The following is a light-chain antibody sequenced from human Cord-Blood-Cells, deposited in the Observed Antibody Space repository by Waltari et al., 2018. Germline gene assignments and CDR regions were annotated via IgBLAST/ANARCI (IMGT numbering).Light chain of an antibody. J-gene: IGKJ5*01. CDR3: QQRSNWPPIT. CDR1: QSVSSY. Sequence: EIVLTQSPATLSLSPGERATLSCRASQSVSSYLAWYQQKPCQAPRLLIYDASHRATGIPARFSGSRSGTDYTHTISSIEPEDFAVYYCQQRSNWPPITFGHGTLLEI. CDR2: DAS. V-gene: IGKV3-11*01.